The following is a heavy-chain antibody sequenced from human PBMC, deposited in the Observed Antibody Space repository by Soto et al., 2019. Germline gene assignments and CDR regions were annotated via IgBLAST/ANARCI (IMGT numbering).Heavy chain of an antibody. CDR1: GFTFSSYA. J-gene: IGHJ6*03. CDR3: ARAGSPLTNRIRYYMDV. D-gene: IGHD3-9*01. Sequence: GGSLRLSCSASGFTFSSYAMHWVRQAPGNGLEYVSAISSNGGSTYYADSVKGRFTISRDNSKNTLYLQMSSLRAEDTAVYYCARAGSPLTNRIRYYMDVWGKGTTVTVSS. CDR2: ISSNGGST. V-gene: IGHV3-64D*08.